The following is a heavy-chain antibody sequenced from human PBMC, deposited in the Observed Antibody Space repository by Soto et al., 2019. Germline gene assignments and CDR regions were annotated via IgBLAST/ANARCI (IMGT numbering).Heavy chain of an antibody. V-gene: IGHV1-69*13. D-gene: IGHD3-22*01. Sequence: SVKVSCKASGGTFSSYAISWVRQAPGQGLKWMGGIIPIFGTANYAQKFQGRVTITADESTSTAYMELSSLRSEDTAVYYCARDIKGYYDSSGYHYWGQGTLVTVSS. J-gene: IGHJ4*02. CDR1: GGTFSSYA. CDR2: IIPIFGTA. CDR3: ARDIKGYYDSSGYHY.